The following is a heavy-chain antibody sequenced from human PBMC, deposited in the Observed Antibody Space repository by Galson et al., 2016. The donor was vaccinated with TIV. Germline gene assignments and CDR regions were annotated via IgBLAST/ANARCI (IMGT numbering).Heavy chain of an antibody. D-gene: IGHD3-22*01. CDR2: INPNSGDT. V-gene: IGHV1-2*06. CDR3: AQAVYYDSTAYYLHY. J-gene: IGHJ1*01. Sequence: SVKVSCKASGYIFIAYYIHWVRQARGHGLEWMGRINPNSGDTTSAQKFQGRVTMTRDTSIRTAYLEVSRPTSDDTAVYFCAQAVYYDSTAYYLHYWGQGTLVTVSS. CDR1: GYIFIAYY.